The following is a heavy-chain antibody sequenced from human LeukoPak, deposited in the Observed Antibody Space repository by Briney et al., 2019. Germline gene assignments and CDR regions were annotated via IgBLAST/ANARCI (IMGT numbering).Heavy chain of an antibody. CDR1: GYTFTVYY. CDR3: ARGYYDSSGYYQNWFDP. J-gene: IGHJ5*02. V-gene: IGHV1-2*02. Sequence: ASVKVSCKASGYTFTVYYMHWVRQAPGQGLEWMGWINPNSGGTNYAQKFQGRVTMTRDTSISTAYMELSRLRSDDTAVYYCARGYYDSSGYYQNWFDPWGQGTLVTVSS. CDR2: INPNSGGT. D-gene: IGHD3-22*01.